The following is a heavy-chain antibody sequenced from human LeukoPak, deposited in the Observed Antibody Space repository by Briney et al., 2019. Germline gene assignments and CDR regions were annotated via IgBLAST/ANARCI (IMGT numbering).Heavy chain of an antibody. J-gene: IGHJ6*02. V-gene: IGHV3-53*01. Sequence: GGSLRLSCAASGFTVSSNYMSWVRQAPGKGLEWVSVIYSGGSTYYADAVKGRFTISIDNSKNTLYLQMNSLRAEDTAVYYCASHNYYGSGSYYTGGGYGMDVWGQGTTVTVSS. CDR2: IYSGGST. D-gene: IGHD3-10*01. CDR3: ASHNYYGSGSYYTGGGYGMDV. CDR1: GFTVSSNY.